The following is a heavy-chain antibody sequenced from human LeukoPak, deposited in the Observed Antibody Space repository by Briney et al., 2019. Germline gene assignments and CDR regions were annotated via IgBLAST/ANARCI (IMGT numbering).Heavy chain of an antibody. J-gene: IGHJ1*01. D-gene: IGHD6-19*01. V-gene: IGHV4-4*07. Sequence: SETLSLTCTVSGGSISSYYWSWIRQPAGKGLEWIGRIYTSGSTNYNPSLKSRVTMSVDTSKNQFSLKLSSVTAADMAVYYCARGYTTGWYSEYFQHWGQGTLVTVSS. CDR3: ARGYTTGWYSEYFQH. CDR1: GGSISSYY. CDR2: IYTSGST.